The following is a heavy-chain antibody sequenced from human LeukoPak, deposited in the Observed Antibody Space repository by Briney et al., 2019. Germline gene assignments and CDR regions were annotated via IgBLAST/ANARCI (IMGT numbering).Heavy chain of an antibody. V-gene: IGHV3-30*18. J-gene: IGHJ1*01. CDR3: AKDRDPYSSGTWDS. CDR2: RSDDGSAQ. CDR1: GFTFNKYG. Sequence: GGSLRLSCIASGFTFNKYGMHWVRQAPGKGLEWVAARSDDGSAQHYADSVRGRFTISRDNSKNTLSLQMNSLRPEDTAMYFCAKDRDPYSSGTWDSWGQGTLVIVSS. D-gene: IGHD3-22*01.